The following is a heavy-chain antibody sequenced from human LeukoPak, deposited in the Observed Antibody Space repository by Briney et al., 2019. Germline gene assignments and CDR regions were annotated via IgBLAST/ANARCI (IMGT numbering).Heavy chain of an antibody. CDR2: SSHGGST. Sequence: NPSETLSLTCAVYGGSFSGYYWSWIRQPPGKGLEWIGESSHGGSTKYNPSLKSRVTISVDTSKKQFSLKLSSVAAADTAVYYCARHLRYESGGPPGVDAFDIWGQGTKVSVSS. J-gene: IGHJ3*02. CDR1: GGSFSGYY. D-gene: IGHD2-15*01. V-gene: IGHV4-34*01. CDR3: ARHLRYESGGPPGVDAFDI.